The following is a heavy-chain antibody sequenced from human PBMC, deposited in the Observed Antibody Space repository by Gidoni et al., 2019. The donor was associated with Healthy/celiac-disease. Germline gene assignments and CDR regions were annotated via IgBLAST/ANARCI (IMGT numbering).Heavy chain of an antibody. V-gene: IGHV3-7*03. Sequence: EVQLVESGGGLVQPGGSLRLSCAASGFPFSSYWMSWVRQAQGKGLEWVANIKQDGSEKYYVDSVKGRFTISRDNAKNSLYLQMNSLRAEDTAVYYCARSVVVVSRIFDYWGQGTLVTVSS. CDR1: GFPFSSYW. D-gene: IGHD3-22*01. CDR3: ARSVVVVSRIFDY. CDR2: IKQDGSEK. J-gene: IGHJ4*02.